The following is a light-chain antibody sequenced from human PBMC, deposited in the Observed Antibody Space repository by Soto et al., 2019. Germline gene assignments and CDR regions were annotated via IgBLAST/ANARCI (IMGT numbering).Light chain of an antibody. CDR2: AAS. Sequence: DIQMTQSPSSLSASIGDRVTITCRASQSISSYLNWYQQKPGKAPKILINAASTLQSGVPSRFSGSGSGTDFTLTISSLQPEDFATYDCQQSYSPPYTFGQGTKLEIK. CDR1: QSISSY. J-gene: IGKJ2*01. V-gene: IGKV1-39*01. CDR3: QQSYSPPYT.